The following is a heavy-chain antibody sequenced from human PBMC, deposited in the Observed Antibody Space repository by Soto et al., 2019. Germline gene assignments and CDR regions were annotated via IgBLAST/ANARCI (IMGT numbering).Heavy chain of an antibody. Sequence: EVQLVESGGGLVQPGGSLRLSCAASGFTFKNYGMNWVRQAPGKGLEWVAYISSTSNAIHYTDSLRGRFTISRDNAKNSLYLRMNSLRDEDTAVYYCARDEMSGGNIVFWGQGSQVAVSS. D-gene: IGHD2-15*01. CDR1: GFTFKNYG. CDR3: ARDEMSGGNIVF. V-gene: IGHV3-48*02. J-gene: IGHJ4*02. CDR2: ISSTSNAI.